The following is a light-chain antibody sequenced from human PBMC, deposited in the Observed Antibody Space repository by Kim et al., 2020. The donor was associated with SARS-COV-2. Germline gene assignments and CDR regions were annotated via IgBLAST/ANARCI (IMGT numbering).Light chain of an antibody. CDR2: SAS. Sequence: EIVMTQSPATLSLFPGERVTLSCMASQSVGNSLAWYQQKPGQAPRLLVHSASTRAPDIPARFSGSGSGTDFTLTISSLESGDFAVYYCHQYYRWHQWTFGQGTKVDIK. J-gene: IGKJ1*01. V-gene: IGKV3-15*01. CDR3: HQYYRWHQWT. CDR1: QSVGNS.